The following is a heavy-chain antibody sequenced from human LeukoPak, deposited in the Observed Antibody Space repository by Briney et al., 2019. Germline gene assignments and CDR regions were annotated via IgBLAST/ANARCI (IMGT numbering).Heavy chain of an antibody. V-gene: IGHV1-18*01. Sequence: ASVKVSSKASRYTFTSYGISWVRQAPGQGLEWMGWISDYNGNTNYAQKLQGRVTMTTDTSTSTAYMELRSLRSDDTAVYYCARYYDILTGSLGDAFDIWGQGTMVTVSS. D-gene: IGHD3-9*01. J-gene: IGHJ3*02. CDR3: ARYYDILTGSLGDAFDI. CDR1: RYTFTSYG. CDR2: ISDYNGNT.